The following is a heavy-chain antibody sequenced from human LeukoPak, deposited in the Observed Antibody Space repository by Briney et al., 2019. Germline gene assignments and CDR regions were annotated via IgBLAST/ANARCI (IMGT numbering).Heavy chain of an antibody. Sequence: GGSLRLSCAASGFTFSSFSMNWVRQAPGKGLEWISYISGSRSLIYYADSVKGRFTISRDNAKNSLYLQMNSLRAEDTALYYCAREASYWGQGTLVTVS. J-gene: IGHJ4*02. CDR1: GFTFSSFS. CDR2: ISGSRSLI. V-gene: IGHV3-48*04. CDR3: AREASY.